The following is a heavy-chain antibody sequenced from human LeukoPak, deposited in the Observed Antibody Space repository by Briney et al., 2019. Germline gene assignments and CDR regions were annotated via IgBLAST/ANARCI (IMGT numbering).Heavy chain of an antibody. V-gene: IGHV1-69*01. CDR1: GGTFSSYA. CDR2: IIPIFGTA. D-gene: IGHD3-3*01. CDR3: ASSDITIFGVVSGFQH. Sequence: ASVKVSCKASGGTFSSYAISWVRQAPGQGLEWMGGIIPIFGTANYAQKFQGRVTITADESTSTAYMELSSLRSEDTAVYYCASSDITIFGVVSGFQHWGQGTLVTVSS. J-gene: IGHJ1*01.